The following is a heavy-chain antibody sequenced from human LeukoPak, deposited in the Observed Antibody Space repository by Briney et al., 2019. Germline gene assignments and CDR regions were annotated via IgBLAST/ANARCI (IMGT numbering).Heavy chain of an antibody. CDR3: AILHGTSYN. Sequence: GGSLRLSCAASGFTFSNCAMSWVRQAPGKGLEWVSSISGSGVSTYYADSVKGRFTISRDNSKNTLYLQMNSLRAEDTAVYYCAILHGTSYNWGQGTLVTVSS. CDR2: ISGSGVST. CDR1: GFTFSNCA. J-gene: IGHJ4*02. D-gene: IGHD4/OR15-4a*01. V-gene: IGHV3-23*01.